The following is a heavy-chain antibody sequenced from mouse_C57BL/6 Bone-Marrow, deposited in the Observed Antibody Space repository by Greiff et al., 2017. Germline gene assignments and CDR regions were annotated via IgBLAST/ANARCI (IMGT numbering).Heavy chain of an antibody. D-gene: IGHD2-4*01. Sequence: QVQLQQSGAELVRPGTSVKVSCKASGYAFTNYLIEWVKQRPGQGLEWIGVINPGSGGTNYNEKFKGKATLTADTTSSTSYMQLSSLSSEGSAVYFCARSRGLRRQFAYWGQGTLVTVSA. J-gene: IGHJ3*01. CDR3: ARSRGLRRQFAY. V-gene: IGHV1-54*01. CDR2: INPGSGGT. CDR1: GYAFTNYL.